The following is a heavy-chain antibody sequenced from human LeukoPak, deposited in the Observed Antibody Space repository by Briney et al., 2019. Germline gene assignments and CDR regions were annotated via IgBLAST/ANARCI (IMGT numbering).Heavy chain of an antibody. CDR1: GTSISSSY. CDR2: IYYSGST. Sequence: SETLSLTCTFSGTSISSSYWSWIRQPPGRGLEWIAYIYYSGSTNYNPSLKSRVTISVDKSKNQFSLKLSSVTAADTAVYYCARDLRGYSYGYVEWGQGTLVTVSS. D-gene: IGHD5-18*01. J-gene: IGHJ4*02. V-gene: IGHV4-59*12. CDR3: ARDLRGYSYGYVE.